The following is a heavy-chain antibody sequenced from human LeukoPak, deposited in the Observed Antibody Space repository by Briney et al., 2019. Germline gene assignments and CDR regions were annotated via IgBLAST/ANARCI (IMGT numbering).Heavy chain of an antibody. Sequence: AGGSPRLSCAASGFTVSSNYMSWVRQAPGKGLEWVSVIYSGGSTYYADSVKGRFTISRHNSKNTLYLQMNSLRAEDTAVYYCARDYYDSSGYPNYYYGMDAWGQGTTVTVSS. J-gene: IGHJ6*02. CDR2: IYSGGST. D-gene: IGHD3-22*01. CDR1: GFTVSSNY. V-gene: IGHV3-53*04. CDR3: ARDYYDSSGYPNYYYGMDA.